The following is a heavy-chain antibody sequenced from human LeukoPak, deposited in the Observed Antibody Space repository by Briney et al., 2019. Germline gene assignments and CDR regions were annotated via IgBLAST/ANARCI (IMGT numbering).Heavy chain of an antibody. CDR1: GGSISSHY. D-gene: IGHD3-10*01. CDR3: ARHQLRGFLDDN. J-gene: IGHJ4*02. Sequence: PSETLSLTCTVSGGSISSHYWSWIRQPPGKGLEWIGCIYYSGNTNYNPSLESRVTISVDTSKIQFSLKLTSVTAADTAVYYCARHQLRGFLDDNWGQGTLVTVSS. V-gene: IGHV4-59*08. CDR2: IYYSGNT.